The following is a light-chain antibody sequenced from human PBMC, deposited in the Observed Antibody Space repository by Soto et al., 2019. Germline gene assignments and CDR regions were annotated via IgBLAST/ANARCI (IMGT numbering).Light chain of an antibody. CDR1: QSVSSY. CDR2: YTS. CDR3: QQYGSSPPRT. J-gene: IGKJ1*01. Sequence: EIVLTPSPGTLSLSPVERVTLSCRASQSVSSYLAWYQQKPGQAPRLLIYYTSNRATGIPARFSGSGSGADFTLTISRLEPEDFAVYYCQQYGSSPPRTFGQGTK. V-gene: IGKV3-20*01.